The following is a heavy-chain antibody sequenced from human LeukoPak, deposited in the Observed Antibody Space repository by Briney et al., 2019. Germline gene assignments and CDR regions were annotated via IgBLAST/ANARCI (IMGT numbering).Heavy chain of an antibody. V-gene: IGHV4-34*01. Sequence: SETLSLTCAVYGGSFSGYYWSWIRQPPGKGLEWIGEINHSGSTNYNPSLKSRVTISVGTSKNQFSLKLSSVTAADTAVYYCARGGYYYGSGSYYKGRMYYYYMDVWGKGTTVTVSS. CDR3: ARGGYYYGSGSYYKGRMYYYYMDV. J-gene: IGHJ6*03. CDR1: GGSFSGYY. CDR2: INHSGST. D-gene: IGHD3-10*01.